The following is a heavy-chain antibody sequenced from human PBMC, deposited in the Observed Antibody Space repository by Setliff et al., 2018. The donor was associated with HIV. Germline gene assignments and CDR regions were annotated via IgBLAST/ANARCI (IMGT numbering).Heavy chain of an antibody. Sequence: SVKVSCKASGYTFTSYYMHWVRQAPGQGLEWMGIINPSSGSTTYAQKFQGRVTMTRDTSTSTVYMELSSLRSEDTAVYYCARDGASGSGYYWADYWGQGTLVTVSS. CDR3: ARDGASGSGYYWADY. CDR2: INPSSGST. J-gene: IGHJ4*02. CDR1: GYTFTSYY. D-gene: IGHD3-3*01. V-gene: IGHV1-46*01.